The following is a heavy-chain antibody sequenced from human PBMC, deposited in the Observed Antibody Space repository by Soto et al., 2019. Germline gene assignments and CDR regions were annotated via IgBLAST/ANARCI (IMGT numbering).Heavy chain of an antibody. D-gene: IGHD2-2*01. V-gene: IGHV1-46*02. CDR1: GYTLNNYF. CDR3: ARGYAHWYFDL. CDR2: INPNVGST. Sequence: QVQLVQSGAEVKKPGASVRVSCEASGYTLNNYFMHWVRQAPGQGLQWMGKINPNVGSTRYAQKFQDRVTMTRDTSTSTVYMELSSLISEDTAVYFCARGYAHWYFDLWGRGTLVTVSS. J-gene: IGHJ2*01.